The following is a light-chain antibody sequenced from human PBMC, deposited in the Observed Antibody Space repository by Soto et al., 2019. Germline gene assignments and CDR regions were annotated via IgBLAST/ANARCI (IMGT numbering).Light chain of an antibody. CDR2: DGS. CDR1: QSINTW. Sequence: DIQMAQSPSTLSASIGDRIIIACRASQSINTWLAWYQQKPGEAPKLLIYDGSTLARGVPSRFSGSGSETEFTLTTSRLQPDDFATFYCQQYPTYSRTFGQGTKVEV. V-gene: IGKV1-5*03. J-gene: IGKJ1*01. CDR3: QQYPTYSRT.